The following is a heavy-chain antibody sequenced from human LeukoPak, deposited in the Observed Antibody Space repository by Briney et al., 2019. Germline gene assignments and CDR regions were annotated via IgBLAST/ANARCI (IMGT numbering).Heavy chain of an antibody. J-gene: IGHJ4*02. V-gene: IGHV4-38-2*02. D-gene: IGHD3-10*01. CDR1: GYSISSGYY. Sequence: PSETLSLTCTVSGYSISSGYYWGWIRQPPGKGLEWIGSIYHSGSTYYNPSLKSRVTISVDTSKNQFSLKLSSVTAADTAVYYCARAAWSYLEGALDYWGQGTLVTVSS. CDR3: ARAAWSYLEGALDY. CDR2: IYHSGST.